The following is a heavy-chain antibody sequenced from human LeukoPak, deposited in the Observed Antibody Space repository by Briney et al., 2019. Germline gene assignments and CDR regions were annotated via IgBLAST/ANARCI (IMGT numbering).Heavy chain of an antibody. D-gene: IGHD5-12*01. CDR3: AKDQWLPLGPLTYYYYYMDV. V-gene: IGHV3-23*01. CDR2: IRGSGGST. CDR1: GFTFSSYA. J-gene: IGHJ6*03. Sequence: GGSLRLSCAASGFTFSSYAMSWVRQAPGKVLEWVSAIRGSGGSTYYADSVKGRFTISRDNSKNTLYLQMNSLRAEDTAVYYCAKDQWLPLGPLTYYYYYMDVWGKGTTVTVSS.